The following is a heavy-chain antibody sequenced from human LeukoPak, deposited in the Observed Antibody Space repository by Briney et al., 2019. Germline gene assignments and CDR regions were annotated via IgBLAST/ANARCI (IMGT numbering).Heavy chain of an antibody. D-gene: IGHD6-13*01. CDR2: ISAYNGNT. CDR1: GYTFTSYG. CDR3: ARGGSSSSYYNNYGMDV. V-gene: IGHV1-18*01. J-gene: IGHJ6*02. Sequence: GASVKVSCKASGYTFTSYGISWVRQAPGQGLEWMGWISAYNGNTNYAQKLQGRVTMTTDTSTSTAYMELRSLRSDDTDVYYCARGGSSSSYYNNYGMDVWGQGTTITVSS.